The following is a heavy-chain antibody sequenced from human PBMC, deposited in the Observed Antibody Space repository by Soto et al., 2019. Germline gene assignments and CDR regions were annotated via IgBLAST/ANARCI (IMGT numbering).Heavy chain of an antibody. J-gene: IGHJ4*02. CDR3: AKRGSSGRDGGPFYFDY. CDR2: VSFSGNSP. Sequence: EVQLLESGGGLVQPGGSLRLSCAASGFKFSAFAMTWVRQVPGKGLEWVSSVSFSGNSPYYADAVKGRFTISKDNSNNTLYLQMNSLRDDDTATYYCAKRGSSGRDGGPFYFDYWGQGIQVTVSS. CDR1: GFKFSAFA. V-gene: IGHV3-23*01. D-gene: IGHD2-21*01.